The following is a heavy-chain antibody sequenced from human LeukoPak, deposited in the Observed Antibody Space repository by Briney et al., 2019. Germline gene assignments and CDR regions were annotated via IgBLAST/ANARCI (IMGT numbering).Heavy chain of an antibody. CDR2: ISPSGGST. J-gene: IGHJ4*02. CDR1: GYTFTSNY. D-gene: IGHD3-22*01. Sequence: ASVKVSCQAFGYTFTSNYMHWVRQAPGQGPEWMGVISPSGGSTTYAQKFQGRVTLTRDMSTSTDYLELSSLRSEDTAVYYCARDLYLIVVVPHYFDYWGQGTLVTVSS. V-gene: IGHV1-46*01. CDR3: ARDLYLIVVVPHYFDY.